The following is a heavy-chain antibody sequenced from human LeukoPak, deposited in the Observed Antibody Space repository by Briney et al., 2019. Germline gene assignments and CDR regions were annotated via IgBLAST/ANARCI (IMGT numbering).Heavy chain of an antibody. Sequence: SGPTLVNPTQPRTLTWSLPGLSLRTSGVGVGWIRQPPGKALEWLALIYWDDDKRYSPSLNSRLTITKDTSKNQVVLTMTNMDAVDTATYYCADTSLLWFGELLYPPRSLDCWGPGTLVTVSS. CDR3: ADTSLLWFGELLYPPRSLDC. CDR1: GLSLRTSGVG. D-gene: IGHD3-10*01. CDR2: IYWDDDK. J-gene: IGHJ4*02. V-gene: IGHV2-5*02.